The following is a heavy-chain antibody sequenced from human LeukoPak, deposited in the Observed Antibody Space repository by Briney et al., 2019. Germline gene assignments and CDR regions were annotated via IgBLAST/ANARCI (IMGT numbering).Heavy chain of an antibody. CDR1: GFLFSNYG. Sequence: PGRCQRLSCSASGFLFSNYGMYWVRQAPTKALEFVSAIRSDGDNTFYADSVEGRFPIPRHISKHTLYLHARRLRGENTAVYYCVIVNDYDNRKLYYFGYWGQGTLVTVSS. V-gene: IGHV3-64D*06. CDR3: VIVNDYDNRKLYYFGY. CDR2: IRSDGDNT. J-gene: IGHJ4*02. D-gene: IGHD4-17*01.